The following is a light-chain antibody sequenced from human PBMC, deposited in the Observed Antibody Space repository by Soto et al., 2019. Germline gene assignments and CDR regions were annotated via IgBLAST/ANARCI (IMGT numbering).Light chain of an antibody. CDR2: EVS. CDR3: TSYAGTNNPYV. CDR1: SSDVGDYNY. J-gene: IGLJ1*01. Sequence: QSALTQPPSASGSPGQSVTISCTGTSSDVGDYNYVSWYQQHPGKAPKLMIFEVSKRPSGVPVRFSGSKSGNTASLTVSGLQAEDEADYYCTSYAGTNNPYVFGTGTKVTVL. V-gene: IGLV2-8*01.